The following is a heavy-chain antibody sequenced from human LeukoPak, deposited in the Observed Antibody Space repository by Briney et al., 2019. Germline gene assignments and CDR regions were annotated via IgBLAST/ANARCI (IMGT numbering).Heavy chain of an antibody. CDR3: ARDTGYSSSWFHYYGMDV. D-gene: IGHD6-13*01. V-gene: IGHV4-59*01. J-gene: IGHJ6*02. CDR1: GGSISSYY. CDR2: IYYSGST. Sequence: SETLSLTCTISGGSISSYYWSWIRQPPGKGLEWIGYIYYSGSTNYNPSLKSRVTISVDTSKNQFSLKLSSVTAADTAVYYCARDTGYSSSWFHYYGMDVWGQGTTVTVSS.